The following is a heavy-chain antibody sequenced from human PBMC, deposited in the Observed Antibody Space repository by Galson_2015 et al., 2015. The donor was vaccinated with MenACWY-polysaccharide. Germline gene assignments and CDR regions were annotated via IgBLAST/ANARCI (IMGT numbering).Heavy chain of an antibody. Sequence: SVKVSCKASGYTFTSYAMHWVRQAPGQRLEWMGWINAGNGNTKYSQKFQGRVTITRDTSASTAYMELSSLKASDTAMYYCARLYSGYVTSRGQGEYYFDYWGQGTLVTVSS. CDR1: GYTFTSYA. V-gene: IGHV1-3*01. D-gene: IGHD5-12*01. CDR3: ARLYSGYVTSRGQGEYYFDY. CDR2: INAGNGNT. J-gene: IGHJ4*02.